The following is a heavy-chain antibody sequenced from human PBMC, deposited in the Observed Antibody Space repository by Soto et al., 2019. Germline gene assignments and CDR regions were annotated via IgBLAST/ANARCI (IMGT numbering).Heavy chain of an antibody. CDR1: GGSISSGGYS. D-gene: IGHD1-26*01. J-gene: IGHJ2*01. V-gene: IGHV4-30-2*01. CDR2: IYHSGSA. Sequence: QLQLQESVSGLVKPSQTLSLTCAVSGGSISSGGYSWSWIRQPPGKGLEWIGYIYHSGSAYYNPSLKSRVTMSVDRSKNKSSLKLSSVTAADTAVYYCARDLREVEYWYFDLWGRGTVVTVSS. CDR3: ARDLREVEYWYFDL.